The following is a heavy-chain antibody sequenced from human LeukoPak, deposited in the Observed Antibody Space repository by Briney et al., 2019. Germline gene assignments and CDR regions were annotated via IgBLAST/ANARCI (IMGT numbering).Heavy chain of an antibody. CDR2: ISSNGGST. J-gene: IGHJ6*02. CDR3: ARVGYTSYYYYGMDV. Sequence: GGSLRLSCAASGXTFSSYAMHWVRQAPGKGLEYVSAISSNGGSTYYANSVKGRFTISRDNSKNTLYLQMGSLRAEDMAVYYCARVGYTSYYYYGMDVWGQGTTVTVSS. CDR1: GXTFSSYA. D-gene: IGHD6-13*01. V-gene: IGHV3-64*01.